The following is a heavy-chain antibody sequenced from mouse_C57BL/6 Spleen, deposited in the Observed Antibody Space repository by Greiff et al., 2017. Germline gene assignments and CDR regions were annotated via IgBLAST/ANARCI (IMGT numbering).Heavy chain of an antibody. CDR1: GFTFSSYA. CDR3: ARDRKSSYAMDY. CDR2: ISDGGSYT. V-gene: IGHV5-4*01. J-gene: IGHJ4*01. Sequence: EVQVVESGGGLVKPGGSLKLSCAASGFTFSSYAMSWVRQTPVKRLAWVATISDGGSYTYYPDNVKGRFTISRDNAKNKLYLRMSHLKSEDTAMYNCARDRKSSYAMDYWGQGTSVTVSS.